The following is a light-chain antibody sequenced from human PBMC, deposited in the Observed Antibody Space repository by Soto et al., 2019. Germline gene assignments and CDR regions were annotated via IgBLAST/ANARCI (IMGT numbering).Light chain of an antibody. CDR1: QSISSW. CDR3: QQYNSDSPWT. CDR2: RAS. J-gene: IGKJ1*01. Sequence: DIQMTQSPSILSASVGDRVTITCRASQSISSWLAWYQQKPGKAPKLLIYRASNLESGVPSRFSGSGSGTEFTLTISSLQPDDFATYSCQQYNSDSPWTFGQGIKVEIK. V-gene: IGKV1-5*03.